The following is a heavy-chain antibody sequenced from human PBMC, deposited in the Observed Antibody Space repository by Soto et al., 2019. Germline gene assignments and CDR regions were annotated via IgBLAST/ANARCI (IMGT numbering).Heavy chain of an antibody. CDR3: AKEGWQRSGWFGKYDY. J-gene: IGHJ4*02. Sequence: EVQLLESGGGLVQPGGSLRLSCEASGFTFSTSAMNWVRQAPGKGLEWVSGIDGSDGKTYYAASVKGRFTISRDTSKSTLYLQMNGLTVEDTALYYCAKEGWQRSGWFGKYDYWGQGALVTVSS. V-gene: IGHV3-23*01. CDR2: IDGSDGKT. CDR1: GFTFSTSA. D-gene: IGHD6-19*01.